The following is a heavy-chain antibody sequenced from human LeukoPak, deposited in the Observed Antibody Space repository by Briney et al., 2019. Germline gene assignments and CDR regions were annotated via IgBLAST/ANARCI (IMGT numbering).Heavy chain of an antibody. D-gene: IGHD3-10*01. Sequence: SETLSLTCTVSGGSISSSSYYWGWIRQPPGKGLEWIGSIYYSGSTYNNPSLKSRVTISVDTSKNQFSLKLSSVTAADTAVYYCARRPFGGITMVRGVRLWFDPWGQGTLVTVSS. CDR1: GGSISSSSYY. V-gene: IGHV4-39*07. CDR2: IYYSGST. CDR3: ARRPFGGITMVRGVRLWFDP. J-gene: IGHJ5*02.